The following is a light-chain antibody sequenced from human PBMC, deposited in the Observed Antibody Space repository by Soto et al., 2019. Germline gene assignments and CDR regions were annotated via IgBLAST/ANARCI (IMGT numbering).Light chain of an antibody. CDR1: TSDVGGYNY. CDR3: SSYTSSGTYV. V-gene: IGLV2-14*01. Sequence: QSVLTQPASVSGSPGQSIAISCTGTTSDVGGYNYVSWYQQHPGKAPKLMIYEVSNRPSGVSNRFSGSKSGNTASLTISGLQAEDEADYYCSSYTSSGTYVFGIGTKATVL. CDR2: EVS. J-gene: IGLJ1*01.